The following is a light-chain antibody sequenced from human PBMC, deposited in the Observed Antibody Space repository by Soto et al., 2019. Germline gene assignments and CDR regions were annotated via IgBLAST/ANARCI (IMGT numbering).Light chain of an antibody. CDR2: STS. Sequence: EIVLTQSPGTLSLSPGERVTLSCRASQSVGTSWLAWYQQKPGQSPRLLIYSTSSRATGIPDRFSGSGPETDFALTISRLEPEDSAVYYCQQYASSQWTFGQGTKVEIK. CDR3: QQYASSQWT. J-gene: IGKJ1*01. CDR1: QSVGTSW. V-gene: IGKV3-20*01.